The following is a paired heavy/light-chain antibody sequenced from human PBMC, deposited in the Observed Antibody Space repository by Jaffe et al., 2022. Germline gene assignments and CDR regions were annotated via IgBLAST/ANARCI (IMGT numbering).Light chain of an antibody. Sequence: VIWMTQSPSLLSASTGDRVTISCRMSQGISSYLAWYQQKPGKAPELLIYAASTLQSGVPSRFSGSGSGTDFTLTISCLQSEDFATYYCQQYYSFPRTFGQGTKVEIK. CDR2: AAS. V-gene: IGKV1D-8*01. CDR1: QGISSY. CDR3: QQYYSFPRT. J-gene: IGKJ1*01.
Heavy chain of an antibody. D-gene: IGHD2-15*01. Sequence: EVQLLESGGGLVQPGGSLRLSCAASGFTFSSYAMSWVRQAPGKGLEWVSAISGSGGSTYYADSVKGRFTISRDNSKNTLYLQMNSLRAEDTAVYYCAKGSVAATESDYYYYYMDVWGKGTTVTVSS. V-gene: IGHV3-23*01. CDR2: ISGSGGST. CDR1: GFTFSSYA. J-gene: IGHJ6*03. CDR3: AKGSVAATESDYYYYYMDV.